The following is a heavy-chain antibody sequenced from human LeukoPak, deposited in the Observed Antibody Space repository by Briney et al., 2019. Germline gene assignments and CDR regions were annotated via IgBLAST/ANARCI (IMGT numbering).Heavy chain of an antibody. J-gene: IGHJ4*02. D-gene: IGHD2-2*01. CDR1: GFTFSSYW. V-gene: IGHV3-7*01. Sequence: GGSLRLSCAASGFTFSSYWMSWVRQAPGKWLELVANIKQDGSEKYYVDSVKGRFTISRDNAKNSLYLQMNSLRAEDTAVYYCARVASRGYCSSTSCFLFDYWGQGTLVTVSS. CDR3: ARVASRGYCSSTSCFLFDY. CDR2: IKQDGSEK.